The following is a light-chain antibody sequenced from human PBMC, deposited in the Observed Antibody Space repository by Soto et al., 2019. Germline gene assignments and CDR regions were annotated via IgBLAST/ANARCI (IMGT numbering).Light chain of an antibody. CDR1: QGITND. CDR3: LQHNSYPRT. CDR2: AAS. Sequence: DIQMTQSPSSLSASVGDRVTITCRASQGITNDLGWYQQKPGKAPKRLIYAASSLQSGVPSRFSCSGSGTEFTLXXSSLQPEDFATYYXLQHNSYPRTFGQGTKVEIK. J-gene: IGKJ1*01. V-gene: IGKV1-17*01.